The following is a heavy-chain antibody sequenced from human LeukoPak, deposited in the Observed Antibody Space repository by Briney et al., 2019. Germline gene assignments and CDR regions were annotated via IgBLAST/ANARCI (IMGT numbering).Heavy chain of an antibody. Sequence: PSETLSLTCTVSGGTISSYYWSWIRQPPGKGLEWIGYIYTSGSANYHPSLESRITISVDTTKNQFSLKLSSVTAADTAVYYCASPDSARYYMDVWGKGTTVTVSS. J-gene: IGHJ6*03. CDR2: IYTSGSA. CDR1: GGTISSYY. V-gene: IGHV4-4*09. D-gene: IGHD2-15*01. CDR3: ASPDSARYYMDV.